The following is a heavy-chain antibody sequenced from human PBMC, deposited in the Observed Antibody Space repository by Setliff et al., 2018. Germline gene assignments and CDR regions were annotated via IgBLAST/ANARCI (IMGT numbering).Heavy chain of an antibody. V-gene: IGHV7-4-1*02. D-gene: IGHD6-6*01. CDR2: INTNTGNP. CDR3: ARGSGTYASSSRVFHY. J-gene: IGHJ4*02. CDR1: GYTFTNYA. Sequence: ASVKVSCKASGYTFTNYAMTWMRQAPGQGLEYMGWINTNTGNPIYAQGFTGRFVFSLDTSVSTAYLQINSLEAEDTAVYYCARGSGTYASSSRVFHYWGQGTLVTVSS.